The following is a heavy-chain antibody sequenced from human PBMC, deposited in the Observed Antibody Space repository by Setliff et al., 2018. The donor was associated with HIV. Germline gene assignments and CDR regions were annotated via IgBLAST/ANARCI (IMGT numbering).Heavy chain of an antibody. J-gene: IGHJ6*02. V-gene: IGHV3-21*01. CDR2: ISYNSHYI. Sequence: SCAASGFTFSNYSINWVRQAPGKGLEWVSAISYNSHYIYYADSVKGRFTIPRDNAKNSLYLQMKSLRAEETAVSYCARDYLYYNLYNGSPVYGMDVWGQGTTVTVS. D-gene: IGHD3-3*01. CDR3: ARDYLYYNLYNGSPVYGMDV. CDR1: GFTFSNYS.